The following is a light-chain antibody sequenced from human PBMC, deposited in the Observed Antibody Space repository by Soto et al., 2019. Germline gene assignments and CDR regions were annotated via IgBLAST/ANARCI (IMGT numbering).Light chain of an antibody. CDR1: QSVSNY. CDR2: GTS. Sequence: EIVLTQSPGTLSLSPGERATLSCRASQSVSNYLVWYQQKPGHAPRLLISGTSSRATGIPDRFSGSGSGTEFTLTIRRLEPEVFAVYYCQQYGGLPQTCGQGTKVEIK. CDR3: QQYGGLPQT. V-gene: IGKV3-20*01. J-gene: IGKJ1*01.